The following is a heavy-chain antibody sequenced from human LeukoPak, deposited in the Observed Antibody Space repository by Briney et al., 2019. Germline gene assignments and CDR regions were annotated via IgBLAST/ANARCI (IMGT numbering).Heavy chain of an antibody. Sequence: GGSLRLSCAASGFTCSDYSMNWVRQAPGKGLEWVSYISSSGFTINYADSVKGRFTISRDNAKNSLYLQMNSLRAEDTAVYYCARGRGWYYFDYWGQGTLVTVSS. CDR3: ARGRGWYYFDY. CDR2: ISSSGFTI. V-gene: IGHV3-48*01. CDR1: GFTCSDYS. D-gene: IGHD6-19*01. J-gene: IGHJ4*02.